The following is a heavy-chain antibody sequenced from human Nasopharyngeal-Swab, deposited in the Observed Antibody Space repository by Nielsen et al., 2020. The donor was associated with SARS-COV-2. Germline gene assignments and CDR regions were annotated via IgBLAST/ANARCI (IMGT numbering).Heavy chain of an antibody. J-gene: IGHJ6*03. CDR2: VNYGGGT. Sequence: SETLSLTCAVYGGSFSGHQWSWVRQTPGKGLEWIGEVNYGGGTTYNPSLKSRVTISVATSKNQFSLKLTSVNAADTAVYYCARGGAGVVASPVLGLGPFYYYHFMDVWGQGTTVTVSS. CDR3: ARGGAGVVASPVLGLGPFYYYHFMDV. D-gene: IGHD6-6*01. V-gene: IGHV4-34*01. CDR1: GGSFSGHQ.